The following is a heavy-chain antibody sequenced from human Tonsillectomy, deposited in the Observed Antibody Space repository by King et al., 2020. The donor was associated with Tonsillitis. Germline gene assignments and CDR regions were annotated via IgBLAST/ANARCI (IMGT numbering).Heavy chain of an antibody. CDR1: GYTFTGYY. Sequence: VQLVESGAEVKKPGASVKVSCKASGYTFTGYYIHWVRQASGQGLEWMGWINPNSGGTKYAQKFQGRVTMTRDPSITTAYMDLSNLRSDDTAVYYCARAPDDWGQGTLVTVSS. J-gene: IGHJ4*02. V-gene: IGHV1-2*02. CDR3: ARAPDD. CDR2: INPNSGGT.